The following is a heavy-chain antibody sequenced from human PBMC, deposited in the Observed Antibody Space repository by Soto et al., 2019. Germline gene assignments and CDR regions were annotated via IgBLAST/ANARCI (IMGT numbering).Heavy chain of an antibody. J-gene: IGHJ4*02. D-gene: IGHD1-26*01. CDR3: ARGRHSGFDY. CDR1: GDSVFTNGVA. Sequence: QVQLQQSGPGLVKPSQTLSLTCAISGDSVFTNGVAWNWLRQSPSRGLEWLGRTYYRSKWSNDYAVSVKSRITINLDTSKNQLSLQLISVLPEDTAVYYCARGRHSGFDYWGQGTLVTVSS. V-gene: IGHV6-1*01. CDR2: TYYRSKWSN.